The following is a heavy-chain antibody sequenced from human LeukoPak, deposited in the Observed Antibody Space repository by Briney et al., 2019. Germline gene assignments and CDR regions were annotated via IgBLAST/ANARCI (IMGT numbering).Heavy chain of an antibody. J-gene: IGHJ6*03. CDR1: RGTFSSYA. CDR2: IIPIFGTA. D-gene: IGHD2-2*01. CDR3: ARGSTRRWNYYYYMDV. V-gene: IGHV1-69*05. Sequence: AASVKVSCMASRGTFSSYAISWVRPAPRQGLEWMGGIIPIFGTANYAQKFQGRVTITTDESTSRAYMERNSLRSEDTAVYYCARGSTRRWNYYYYMDVWGKGTTVTVSS.